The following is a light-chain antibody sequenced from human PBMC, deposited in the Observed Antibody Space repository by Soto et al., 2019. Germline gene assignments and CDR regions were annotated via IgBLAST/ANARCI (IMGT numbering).Light chain of an antibody. CDR2: AAS. J-gene: IGKJ5*01. CDR3: QHYTNWPPIT. Sequence: ILMTQSPVTLSVSPGDSATLSCRASQSIGRNLAWYPQKPGQAPRLLTYAASTRVTGLPGRFSGRGSGTEFTLAISGLQSEDFAIYYCQHYTNWPPITFGQGTRLEIK. CDR1: QSIGRN. V-gene: IGKV3-15*01.